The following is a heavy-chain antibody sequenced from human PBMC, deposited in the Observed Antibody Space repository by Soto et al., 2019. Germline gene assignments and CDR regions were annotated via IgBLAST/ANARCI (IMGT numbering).Heavy chain of an antibody. Sequence: GGSLRLSCAASGFSLSTNTMHWVRQVPGKGLEWVASISNDGRRKYYADFVKGRFTISRDTANNILYLEMNSLRAEDTSLYYCARVATAMTYDFWGQGTLVTVSS. D-gene: IGHD2-21*02. CDR2: ISNDGRRK. CDR1: GFSLSTNT. J-gene: IGHJ4*02. CDR3: ARVATAMTYDF. V-gene: IGHV3-30*04.